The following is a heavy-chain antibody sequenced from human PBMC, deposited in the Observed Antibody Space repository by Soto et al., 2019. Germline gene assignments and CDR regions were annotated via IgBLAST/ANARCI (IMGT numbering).Heavy chain of an antibody. J-gene: IGHJ6*02. D-gene: IGHD6-13*01. V-gene: IGHV3-73*01. CDR1: GFTFSGSG. CDR2: IRSTANSYAT. Sequence: GGSLRLSCAASGFTFSGSGMHWVRQASGKGLEWVGRIRSTANSYATAYAASVKGRFTISRDDSKNTAYLQMNSLKTEDTAVYYCTRLGPEQQGGYYGMDVWGQGTTVTVSS. CDR3: TRLGPEQQGGYYGMDV.